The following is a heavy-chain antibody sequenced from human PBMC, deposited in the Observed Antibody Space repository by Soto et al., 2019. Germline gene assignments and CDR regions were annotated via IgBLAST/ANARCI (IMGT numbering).Heavy chain of an antibody. D-gene: IGHD3-10*01. CDR2: ISGSGGST. Sequence: GGSLRLSCAASGFTFSSYAMSWVRQAPGKGLEWVSAISGSGGSTYYADSVKGRFTISRDNSKNTLYLQMNSLRAEDTAVYYCAKSPPLVRGVITYYFDYWGQGTLVTVSS. CDR3: AKSPPLVRGVITYYFDY. J-gene: IGHJ4*02. V-gene: IGHV3-23*01. CDR1: GFTFSSYA.